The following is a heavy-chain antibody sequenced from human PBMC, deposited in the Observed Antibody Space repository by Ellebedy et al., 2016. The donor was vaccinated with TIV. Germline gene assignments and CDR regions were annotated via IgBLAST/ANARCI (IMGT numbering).Heavy chain of an antibody. J-gene: IGHJ3*01. CDR2: IYYSGRT. D-gene: IGHD6-19*01. V-gene: IGHV4-39*07. CDR1: GGSISSSGYY. Sequence: SETLSLTXTVSGGSISSSGYYWGWIRQPPGKGLEWIGSIYYSGRTHYNPSLKGRVTISVDKSENHFSLNLNSVTAADTAVYYCARVYLIPTYVSGWRDVFDLWGQGTTVTVSS. CDR3: ARVYLIPTYVSGWRDVFDL.